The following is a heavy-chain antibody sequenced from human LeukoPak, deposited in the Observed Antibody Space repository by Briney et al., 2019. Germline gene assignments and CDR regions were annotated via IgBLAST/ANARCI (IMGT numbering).Heavy chain of an antibody. CDR3: AKDRFRPTYYYGSRRATNFPIFDY. V-gene: IGHV3-23*01. CDR1: RLSSTSYA. Sequence: GGALRLSRAASRLSSTSYAMSWVRQAPRGGRGRVSDISGSGGRTYNADSLKGRFTISRDNSKNTLYLQMNSLRAQGTAVYYCAKDRFRPTYYYGSRRATNFPIFDYWGQGTLVTVSS. J-gene: IGHJ4*02. CDR2: ISGSGGRT. D-gene: IGHD3-10*01.